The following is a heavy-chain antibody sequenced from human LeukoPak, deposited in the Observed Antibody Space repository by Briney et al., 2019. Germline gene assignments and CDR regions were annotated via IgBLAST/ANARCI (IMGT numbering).Heavy chain of an antibody. CDR3: AHRRSGMGIVSFDS. CDR2: INSKNEK. CDR1: GFSLTTFGVG. Sequence: ESGPTLVNPTQTLTLTCTFSGFSLTTFGVGVGWIRQPPGKALEWLAFINSKNEKRYSPSLKTRLTITKDTSENQVVLIMTNMDTVDTATYYCAHRRSGMGIVSFDSWGQGTPVSVSS. J-gene: IGHJ4*02. V-gene: IGHV2-5*01. D-gene: IGHD2-2*03.